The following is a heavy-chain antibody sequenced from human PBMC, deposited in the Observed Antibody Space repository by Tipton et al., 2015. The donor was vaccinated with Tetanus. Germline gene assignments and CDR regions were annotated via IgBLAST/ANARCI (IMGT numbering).Heavy chain of an antibody. Sequence: TLSLTCTVSGGSISSYYWSWIRQPPGKGLEWIGYIYYSGSTNYNPSLKSRVTISVDTSKNQFSPKLSSVTAADTAVYYCARVPEVGDLGFDYWGQGTLVTVSS. CDR2: IYYSGST. D-gene: IGHD3-10*01. CDR1: GGSISSYY. CDR3: ARVPEVGDLGFDY. V-gene: IGHV4-59*01. J-gene: IGHJ4*02.